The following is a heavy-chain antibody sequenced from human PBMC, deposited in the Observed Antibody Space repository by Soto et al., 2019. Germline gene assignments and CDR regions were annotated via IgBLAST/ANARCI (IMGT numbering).Heavy chain of an antibody. CDR1: GYTFTSYD. J-gene: IGHJ4*02. D-gene: IGHD1-26*01. Sequence: QVQLVQSGAEVKKPGASVTVSCKASGYTFTSYDINWVRQATGQGFEWMGWMNANNGRTGYAQKFQGRVTMTRNTAINTAYMELSSLVSEDTAVYYCARGRWEVAPDCWGQGTLVTVSS. CDR3: ARGRWEVAPDC. V-gene: IGHV1-8*02. CDR2: MNANNGRT.